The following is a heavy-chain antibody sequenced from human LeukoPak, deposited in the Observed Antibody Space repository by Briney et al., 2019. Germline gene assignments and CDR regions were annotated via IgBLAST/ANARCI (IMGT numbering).Heavy chain of an antibody. Sequence: ASVKVSCKASGGTFSTYSITWVRQAPGQGLEWIGAIIPIFSKTNYAQKFQGRVTITTDDSSNTAYMELSSLTSEDTAVYYCARDVSSGTYSESWGQGTLVSVSS. J-gene: IGHJ4*02. CDR2: IIPIFSKT. V-gene: IGHV1-69*05. D-gene: IGHD1-26*01. CDR3: ARDVSSGTYSES. CDR1: GGTFSTYS.